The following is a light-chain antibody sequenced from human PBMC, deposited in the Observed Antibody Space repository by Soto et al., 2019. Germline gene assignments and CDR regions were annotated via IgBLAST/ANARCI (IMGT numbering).Light chain of an antibody. V-gene: IGKV3-20*01. CDR2: GAS. J-gene: IGKJ3*01. Sequence: EIVLTQSPGTLSLSPGERATLSRRASQSVSSRYLAWYQQTPGQAPRLIIYGASSRANGIPDRFSGSGSGTDFTLTISRLEPEDFAVYDCQQYGSSPPGTFGPGTKVDIK. CDR1: QSVSSRY. CDR3: QQYGSSPPGT.